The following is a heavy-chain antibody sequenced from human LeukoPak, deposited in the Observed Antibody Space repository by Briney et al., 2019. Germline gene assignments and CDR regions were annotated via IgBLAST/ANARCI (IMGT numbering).Heavy chain of an antibody. Sequence: SQTLSLTCTVSGGSISSGSYYWSWIRQPAGKGLEWIGRIYTSGSTNYNPSLKSRVTISVDTSKNQFSLKLSSVTAADTAVYYCARGPSIQLWSDPYYYYGMDVWGQGTTVTVSS. V-gene: IGHV4-61*02. CDR1: GGSISSGSYY. D-gene: IGHD5-18*01. CDR2: IYTSGST. CDR3: ARGPSIQLWSDPYYYYGMDV. J-gene: IGHJ6*02.